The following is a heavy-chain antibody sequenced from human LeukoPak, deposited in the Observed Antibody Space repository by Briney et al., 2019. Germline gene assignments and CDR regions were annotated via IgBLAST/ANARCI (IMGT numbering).Heavy chain of an antibody. Sequence: PSETLSLTSTVSGGSISSYYWSWIRQPPGKGLKWIGYIYYSGSTNYNPSLKSRVTISVDTSKNQFSLKLSSVTAADTAVYYCARDIGSGSFDYWGQGTLVTVSS. V-gene: IGHV4-59*01. CDR1: GGSISSYY. CDR2: IYYSGST. J-gene: IGHJ4*02. D-gene: IGHD3-10*01. CDR3: ARDIGSGSFDY.